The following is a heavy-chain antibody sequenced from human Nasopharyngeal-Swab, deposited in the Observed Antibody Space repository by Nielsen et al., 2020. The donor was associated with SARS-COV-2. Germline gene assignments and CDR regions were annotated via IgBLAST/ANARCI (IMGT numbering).Heavy chain of an antibody. Sequence: WIRQPPGKGLEWVAVISYDGSNKYYADSVKGRFTISRDNPKNSLFLQMDSLRDEDTAVYFCVRDVAMVGATLDTWGQGTLVTVSS. CDR2: ISYDGSNK. V-gene: IGHV3-33*05. CDR3: VRDVAMVGATLDT. J-gene: IGHJ1*01. D-gene: IGHD1-26*01.